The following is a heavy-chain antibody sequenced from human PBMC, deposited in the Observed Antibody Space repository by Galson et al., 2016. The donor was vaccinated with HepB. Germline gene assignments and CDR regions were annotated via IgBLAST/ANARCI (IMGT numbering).Heavy chain of an antibody. CDR1: GFTFSDYN. CDR2: ITSSNTYT. D-gene: IGHD3-10*01. J-gene: IGHJ6*02. V-gene: IGHV3-21*06. Sequence: SLRLSCAASGFTFSDYNLNWVRQALGKGLEWVSSITSSNTYTYYADSVRGRFTISRDNAKNSLYLHMNSLRAEDTAMYYCAREIGYVRFGYHYGMDVWGQGTTVTVSS. CDR3: AREIGYVRFGYHYGMDV.